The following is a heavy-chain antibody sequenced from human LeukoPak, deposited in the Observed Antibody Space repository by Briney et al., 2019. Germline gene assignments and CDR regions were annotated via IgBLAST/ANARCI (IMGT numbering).Heavy chain of an antibody. D-gene: IGHD1-26*01. V-gene: IGHV3-30-3*01. J-gene: IGHJ4*02. Sequence: GGSLRLSCAASGFTFSSYAMHWVRQAPGKGLEWVAVISYDGSNKYYADSVKGRFTISRDNSKNTLYLQMNSLRAEDTAVYYCAAERGAEYAGQVGYWGQGTLVTVSS. CDR3: AAERGAEYAGQVGY. CDR2: ISYDGSNK. CDR1: GFTFSSYA.